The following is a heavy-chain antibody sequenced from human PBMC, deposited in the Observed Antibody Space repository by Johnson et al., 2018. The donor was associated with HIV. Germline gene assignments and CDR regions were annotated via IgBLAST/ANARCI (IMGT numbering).Heavy chain of an antibody. D-gene: IGHD6-6*01. CDR1: GFTFSSYG. V-gene: IGHV3-30*02. CDR2: IRHDGSNK. CDR3: AKDRRTYSSSADAFDI. J-gene: IGHJ3*02. Sequence: QVQLVESGGGVVQPGGSLRLSCAASGFTFSSYGMHWVRQAPGKGLEWVAVIRHDGSNKYYVDSVKGRFTISRDNAKNSLYLQMNSLSAEDTAVYYCAKDRRTYSSSADAFDIWGQGTMVTVSS.